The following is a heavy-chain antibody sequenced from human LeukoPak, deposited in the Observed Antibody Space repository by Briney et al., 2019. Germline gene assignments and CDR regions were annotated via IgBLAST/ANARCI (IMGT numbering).Heavy chain of an antibody. CDR2: ISGSGDNT. Sequence: GGSLRLSCAASGFTFSSYAMSWVRQVPGKGLEWVSVISGSGDNTYYADSVKGRFTISRDNSKNMLYLQMDSLRAEDTAVYYCAKWKYSNSGIDDYWGQGTLVTVSS. V-gene: IGHV3-23*01. J-gene: IGHJ4*02. CDR1: GFTFSSYA. CDR3: AKWKYSNSGIDDY. D-gene: IGHD6-6*01.